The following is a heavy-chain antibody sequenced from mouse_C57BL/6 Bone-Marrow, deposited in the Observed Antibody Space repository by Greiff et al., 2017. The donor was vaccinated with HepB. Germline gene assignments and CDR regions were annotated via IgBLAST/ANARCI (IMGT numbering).Heavy chain of an antibody. D-gene: IGHD1-1*01. CDR2: IDPSDSYT. CDR3: ARSAEYYYCYGNGESYWYFDV. CDR1: GYTFTSYW. V-gene: IGHV1-50*01. Sequence: VQLQQPGAELVKPGASVKLSCKASGYTFTSYWMQWVKQRPGQGLEWIGEIDPSDSYTNYNQKFKGKATLTVDTSSSTAYMQLSSLTSEDSAVYYCARSAEYYYCYGNGESYWYFDVWGTGTTVTVSS. J-gene: IGHJ1*03.